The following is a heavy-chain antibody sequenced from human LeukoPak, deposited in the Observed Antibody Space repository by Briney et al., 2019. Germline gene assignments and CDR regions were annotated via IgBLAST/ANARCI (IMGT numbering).Heavy chain of an antibody. D-gene: IGHD6-19*01. CDR1: EFTFSSYN. CDR3: AKEDRSVAGKPQIDY. J-gene: IGHJ4*02. Sequence: GGSLRLSCAASEFTFSSYNMNWVRQAPGKGLEWVSSISSSSSYIYYADSVKGRFTISRGNAKNSLYLQMNSLRAEDTAVYYCAKEDRSVAGKPQIDYWGQGTLVTVSS. V-gene: IGHV3-21*04. CDR2: ISSSSSYI.